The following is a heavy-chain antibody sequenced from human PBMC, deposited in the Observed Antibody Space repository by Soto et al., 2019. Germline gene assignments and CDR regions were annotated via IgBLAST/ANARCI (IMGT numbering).Heavy chain of an antibody. V-gene: IGHV1-69*02. CDR2: IIPIRGIA. D-gene: IGHD3-10*01. CDR3: ARAITMVRGVITNWFDP. J-gene: IGHJ5*02. CDR1: GGTFSSYT. Sequence: QVQLVQSGAEVKKPGSSVKVSCKASGGTFSSYTISWVRQAPGQGLEWMGRIIPIRGIANYAQKFQGRVTITADKSTSTAYMELSSLRSEDTAVYYCARAITMVRGVITNWFDPWGQGTLVTVAS.